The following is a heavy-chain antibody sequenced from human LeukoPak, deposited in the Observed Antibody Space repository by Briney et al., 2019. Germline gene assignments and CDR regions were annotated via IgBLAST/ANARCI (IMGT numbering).Heavy chain of an antibody. Sequence: GGSLRLSCAASGFTFSSYAMSWVRQAPGKGLEWVAGISAGGGSTYYADSVKGRFTISRDNSKNMLYLQLNSLRAEDTAVYYCAKGDPPTCYDILTGQDYWGQGTLVTVSS. CDR1: GFTFSSYA. V-gene: IGHV3-23*01. CDR2: ISAGGGST. CDR3: AKGDPPTCYDILTGQDY. J-gene: IGHJ4*02. D-gene: IGHD3-9*01.